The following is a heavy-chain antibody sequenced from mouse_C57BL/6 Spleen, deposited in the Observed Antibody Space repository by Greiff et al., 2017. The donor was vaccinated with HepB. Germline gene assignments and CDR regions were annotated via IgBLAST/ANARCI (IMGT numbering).Heavy chain of an antibody. CDR3: ARGAYYSNYANY. D-gene: IGHD2-5*01. CDR2: INPSSGYT. CDR1: GYTFTSYW. J-gene: IGHJ2*01. V-gene: IGHV1-7*01. Sequence: VQLQQSGAELAKPGASVKLSCKASGYTFTSYWMHWVKQRPGQGLEWIGYINPSSGYTKYNQKFKDKATLTADTSSSTAYMQLSSLTSEDSAVYYCARGAYYSNYANYWGQGTTLTVSS.